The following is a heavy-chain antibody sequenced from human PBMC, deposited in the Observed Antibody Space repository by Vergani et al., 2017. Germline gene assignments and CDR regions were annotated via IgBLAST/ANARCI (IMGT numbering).Heavy chain of an antibody. Sequence: EVQLVESGGGFVQPGGSLRLSCAASGFTFSSYWMHWVRQAPGKGLEWVSGISWNSGSIGYADSVKGRFTSSRDNAKNSLYLQMNSLRAEDTALYYCAKDPNPEYSSLYYYYGMDVWGQGTTVTVSS. D-gene: IGHD6-6*01. V-gene: IGHV3-9*01. CDR1: GFTFSSYW. J-gene: IGHJ6*02. CDR2: ISWNSGSI. CDR3: AKDPNPEYSSLYYYYGMDV.